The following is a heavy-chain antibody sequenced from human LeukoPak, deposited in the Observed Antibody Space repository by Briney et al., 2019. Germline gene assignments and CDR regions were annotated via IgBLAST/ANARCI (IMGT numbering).Heavy chain of an antibody. CDR2: ISAYNGNT. Sequence: ASVKVSCKASGYTFTRYVISWVPHAPGQGREWMGWISAYNGNTNYAQTLQGRVTMTTDTYTSTGYMELRSLRSGDTAVYYCARGIGGYSYGYAFDIWGQGTMVTVSS. CDR3: ARGIGGYSYGYAFDI. D-gene: IGHD5-18*01. J-gene: IGHJ3*02. CDR1: GYTFTRYV. V-gene: IGHV1-18*04.